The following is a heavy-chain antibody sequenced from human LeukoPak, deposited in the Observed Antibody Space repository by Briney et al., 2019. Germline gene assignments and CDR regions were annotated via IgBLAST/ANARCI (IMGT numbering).Heavy chain of an antibody. CDR3: ARDAYGDSAFDI. D-gene: IGHD4-17*01. CDR1: GGSISSGGYY. CDR2: IYYSGST. J-gene: IGHJ3*02. Sequence: SQTLSLTCTVSGGSISSGGYYWSWIRQHPGKGLEWIGYIYYSGSTYYNPSLKSRVTISVDTSKNQFSLKLSSVTAADTVVYYCARDAYGDSAFDIWGQGTMVTVSS. V-gene: IGHV4-31*03.